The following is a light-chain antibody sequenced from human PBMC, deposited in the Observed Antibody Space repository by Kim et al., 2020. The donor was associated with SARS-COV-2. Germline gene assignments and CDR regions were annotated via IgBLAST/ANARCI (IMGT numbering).Light chain of an antibody. CDR1: QSVSQN. J-gene: IGKJ4*01. Sequence: SGSPGERVTLSCRASQSVSQNLAWYQQKPGQAPRLLIYRASTRATGIPVRFIGSGSGTAFTLTITSLQSDDSAVYYCQQYENWLTFGGGTKVDIK. V-gene: IGKV3D-15*01. CDR3: QQYENWLT. CDR2: RAS.